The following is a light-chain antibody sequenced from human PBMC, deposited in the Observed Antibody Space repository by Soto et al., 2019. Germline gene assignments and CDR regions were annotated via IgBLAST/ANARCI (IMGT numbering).Light chain of an antibody. J-gene: IGKJ1*01. CDR1: QSIRSN. Sequence: EIVMTQSPDTLSVSPGDGATLSCRVSQSIRSNLAWYQQSPGQAPRLLMYGASTRADGIPARFTGSGSGTEFTLTISSLQSEDFAVYYCQQYHIWPPWTSGQGTKVDIK. V-gene: IGKV3-15*01. CDR3: QQYHIWPPWT. CDR2: GAS.